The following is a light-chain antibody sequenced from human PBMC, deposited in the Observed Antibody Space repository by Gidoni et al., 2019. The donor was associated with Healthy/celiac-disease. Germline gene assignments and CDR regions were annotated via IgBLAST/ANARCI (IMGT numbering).Light chain of an antibody. CDR1: QDISNY. Sequence: DIQFTQSPSSLSASVGDRVTITRQASQDISNYLTWYQQKPGKAPKLLIYDASNRETGVPSRFSGSGSGTDFTFTISSLQPEDIATYYCQQYDNLPLTFGGGTKVEIK. V-gene: IGKV1-33*01. J-gene: IGKJ4*01. CDR2: DAS. CDR3: QQYDNLPLT.